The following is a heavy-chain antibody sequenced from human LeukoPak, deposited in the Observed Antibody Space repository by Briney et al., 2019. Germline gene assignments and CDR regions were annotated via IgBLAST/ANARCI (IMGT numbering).Heavy chain of an antibody. CDR1: GFTFSSYE. Sequence: GGSLRLSCAASGFTFSSYEMNWVRQAPGKGLEWVSCISSSGSTIYYADSVKGRFTISRDNAKNSLYLQMNSLRAEDTAVYYCARATAYLGMDVWGQGTTVTVSS. CDR2: ISSSGSTI. J-gene: IGHJ6*02. D-gene: IGHD2-2*01. CDR3: ARATAYLGMDV. V-gene: IGHV3-48*03.